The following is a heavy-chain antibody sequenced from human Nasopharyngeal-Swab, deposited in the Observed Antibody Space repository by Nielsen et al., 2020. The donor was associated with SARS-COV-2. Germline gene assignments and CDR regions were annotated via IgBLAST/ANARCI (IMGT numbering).Heavy chain of an antibody. Sequence: ESLKISCAASVSTFSNYRMHWVRQATGKVLEWVGRIKSNVDGGRTDYAAPVKDRFIISRDDSKNMLYVQMNSLRTEDTAVYYCSTNKYRSGDDRWGQGTLVTVSS. CDR1: VSTFSNYR. CDR2: IKSNVDGGRT. J-gene: IGHJ5*02. CDR3: STNKYRSGDDR. V-gene: IGHV3-15*01. D-gene: IGHD3-3*01.